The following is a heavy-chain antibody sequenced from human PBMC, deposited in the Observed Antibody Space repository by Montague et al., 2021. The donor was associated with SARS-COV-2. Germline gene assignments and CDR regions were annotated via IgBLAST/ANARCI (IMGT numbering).Heavy chain of an antibody. CDR3: ARDVVAAPGTFDY. V-gene: IGHV4-4*07. Sequence: ETLSLTCTVSGDSISYFYWRWIRQPAGKGLEWIGRVSASGSTNYNPSLNSRVTMSVDTSKKQFSLRLSPVTAADTAVYYCARDVVAAPGTFDYWGQGTLVTVSS. CDR1: GDSISYFY. J-gene: IGHJ4*02. D-gene: IGHD6-13*01. CDR2: VSASGST.